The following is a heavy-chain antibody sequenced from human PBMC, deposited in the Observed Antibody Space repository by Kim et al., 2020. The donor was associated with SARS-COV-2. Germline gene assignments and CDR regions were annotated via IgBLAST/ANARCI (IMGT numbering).Heavy chain of an antibody. CDR3: AKGGLYSSGWYYPFDY. D-gene: IGHD6-19*01. V-gene: IGHV3-30*18. J-gene: IGHJ4*02. CDR1: GFTFSSYG. Sequence: GGSLRLSCAASGFTFSSYGMHWVRQAPGKGLEWVAVISYDGSNKYYADSVKGRFTISRDNSKNTLYLQMNSLRAEDTAVYYCAKGGLYSSGWYYPFDYWGQGTLVTVSS. CDR2: ISYDGSNK.